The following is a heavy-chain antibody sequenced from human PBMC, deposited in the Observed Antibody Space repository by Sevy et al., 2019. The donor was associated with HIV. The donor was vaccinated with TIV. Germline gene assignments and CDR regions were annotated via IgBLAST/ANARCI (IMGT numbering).Heavy chain of an antibody. D-gene: IGHD3-10*01. CDR3: AGDPDMVRGNWGYGADALDI. J-gene: IGHJ3*02. Sequence: GGSLRLSCAASGFTFSSYGMHWVRQAPGKGLEWVAFIRYDGNNKYYADSVKGRFTISRDNSKNTLYLQMNSLRADDTALYYCAGDPDMVRGNWGYGADALDIWGQGTMVTVSS. V-gene: IGHV3-30*02. CDR2: IRYDGNNK. CDR1: GFTFSSYG.